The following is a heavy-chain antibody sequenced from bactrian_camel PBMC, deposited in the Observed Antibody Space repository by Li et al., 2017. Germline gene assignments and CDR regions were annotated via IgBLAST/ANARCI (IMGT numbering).Heavy chain of an antibody. Sequence: HVQLVESGGGSVQAGGSLKLSCAPNGRLTIRCGMAWFRQTPGKGLEWVSLINNGGGTTYYADSVKDRFTISRDNDKNTLYLQLNSLKIEDAAMYYCANSGSQFCSGGYCYTAYFRYWGQGTQVTVS. CDR3: ANSGSQFCSGGYCYTAYFRY. V-gene: IGHV3S1*01. J-gene: IGHJ4*01. D-gene: IGHD2*01. CDR2: INNGGGTT. CDR1: GRLTIRCG.